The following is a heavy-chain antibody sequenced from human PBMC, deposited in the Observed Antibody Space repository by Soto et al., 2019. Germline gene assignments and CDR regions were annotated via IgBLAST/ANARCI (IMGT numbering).Heavy chain of an antibody. J-gene: IGHJ6*02. D-gene: IGHD3-22*01. CDR3: ARDRYYDSSGYGMDV. CDR2: IYTSGST. Sequence: PSETLSLTCTVAGGSISSYYWSWIRQPAGKGLEWIGRIYTSGSTNYNPSLKSRVTMSVDTSKNQFSLKLSSVTAADTAVYYCARDRYYDSSGYGMDVWGQGTTVTVSS. V-gene: IGHV4-4*07. CDR1: GGSISSYY.